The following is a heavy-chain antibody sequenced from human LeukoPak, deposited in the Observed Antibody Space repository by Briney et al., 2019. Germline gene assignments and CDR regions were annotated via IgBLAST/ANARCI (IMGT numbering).Heavy chain of an antibody. CDR3: ARDPGQQLAFDY. Sequence: SETLSLTCAVYGGSFSGYYWSWIRQPPGKGLEWIGEINHSGSTNYNPSLKSRVTISVDTSKNQFSLKLSSVTAADTAVYYCARDPGQQLAFDYWGQGTLVTVSS. V-gene: IGHV4-34*01. J-gene: IGHJ4*02. D-gene: IGHD6-13*01. CDR2: INHSGST. CDR1: GGSFSGYY.